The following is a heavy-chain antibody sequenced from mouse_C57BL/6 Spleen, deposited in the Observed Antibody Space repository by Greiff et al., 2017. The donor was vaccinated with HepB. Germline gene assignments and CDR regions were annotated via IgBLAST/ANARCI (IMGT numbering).Heavy chain of an antibody. CDR1: GFTFSSYA. Sequence: EVQLVESGGGLVKPGGSLKLSCAASGFTFSSYAMSWVRQTPEKRLEWVATISDGGSYTYYPDNVKGRYTISRDNAKNNRYLQMSHLRSEDTAMYYCARDGGVTGYFDYWGKGTTVTVSS. CDR3: ARDGGVTGYFDY. D-gene: IGHD2-1*01. J-gene: IGHJ2*01. V-gene: IGHV5-4*01. CDR2: ISDGGSYT.